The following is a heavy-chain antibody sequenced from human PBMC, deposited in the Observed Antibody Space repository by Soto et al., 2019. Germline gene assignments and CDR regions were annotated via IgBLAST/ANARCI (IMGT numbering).Heavy chain of an antibody. V-gene: IGHV3-30-3*01. D-gene: IGHD3-22*01. CDR1: GFTFSSYA. J-gene: IGHJ3*02. Sequence: SLRLSCAASGFTFSSYAMHWVRQAPGKGLEWVAVISYDGSNKYYADSVKGRFTISRDNSKNTLYLQMNSLGAEDTAVYYCARDEAYYYDSSGYSSAFDIWGQGTMVTVSS. CDR2: ISYDGSNK. CDR3: ARDEAYYYDSSGYSSAFDI.